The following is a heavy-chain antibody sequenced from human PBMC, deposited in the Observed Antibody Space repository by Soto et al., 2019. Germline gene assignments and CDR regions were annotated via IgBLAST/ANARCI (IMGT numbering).Heavy chain of an antibody. CDR2: ISWTSGSI. Sequence: EVQLVESGGGLVQPGRSLRLSCAASGFTFDDYAIHWVRQAQGKGLEWVSGISWTSGSIGYADSVKGRFTISRDNAKNSLYLQMNSLRAEDTALYYCAKDYGWAAYGEIDYWGQGTLVTVSS. CDR3: AKDYGWAAYGEIDY. D-gene: IGHD2-21*01. CDR1: GFTFDDYA. J-gene: IGHJ4*02. V-gene: IGHV3-9*01.